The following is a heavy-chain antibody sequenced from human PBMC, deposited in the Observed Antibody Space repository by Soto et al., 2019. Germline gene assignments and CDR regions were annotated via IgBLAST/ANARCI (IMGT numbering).Heavy chain of an antibody. J-gene: IGHJ5*02. D-gene: IGHD2-2*01. Sequence: PGGSLRLSCAASGLTFSSYWMSWVRQAPGKGLEWVANIKQDGSEKYYVDSVKGRFTISRDNAKNSLYLQMNSLRAEDTAVYYCARPVGRLPAAIWWFDPGGQGTLVTDAS. CDR3: ARPVGRLPAAIWWFDP. CDR1: GLTFSSYW. V-gene: IGHV3-7*03. CDR2: IKQDGSEK.